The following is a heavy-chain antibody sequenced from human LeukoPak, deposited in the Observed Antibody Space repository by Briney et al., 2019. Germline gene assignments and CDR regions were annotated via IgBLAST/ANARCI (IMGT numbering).Heavy chain of an antibody. D-gene: IGHD6-19*01. Sequence: PSETLSLTCTVSGGSISSTSYYWGWIRQPPGKGLEWIGSIFYSGSTYYTPSLKSRVTISLDTSKNQFSLKLSSVTAADTAVYYCARDGPIPSIAVPGNGYWFDPWGQGTLVTVSS. J-gene: IGHJ5*02. CDR3: ARDGPIPSIAVPGNGYWFDP. V-gene: IGHV4-39*07. CDR1: GGSISSTSYY. CDR2: IFYSGST.